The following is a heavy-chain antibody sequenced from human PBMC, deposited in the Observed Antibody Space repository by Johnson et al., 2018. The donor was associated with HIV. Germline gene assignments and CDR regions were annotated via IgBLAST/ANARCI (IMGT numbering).Heavy chain of an antibody. CDR1: HFTFGAYA. CDR3: ARAIGNWDAFDI. Sequence: QVQLVESGGGVVQPGKSLRLSCAASHFTFGAYAIHWVRLAPGKGLEWVAVASYDGDNKYYAASVNGRFTISIDNSKNTLYLQMNSLRAEDTAVYYCARAIGNWDAFDIWGQGTMVTVSS. J-gene: IGHJ3*02. V-gene: IGHV3-30*14. D-gene: IGHD7-27*01. CDR2: ASYDGDNK.